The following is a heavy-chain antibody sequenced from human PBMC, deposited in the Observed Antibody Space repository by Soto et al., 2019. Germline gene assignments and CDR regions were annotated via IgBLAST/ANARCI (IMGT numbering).Heavy chain of an antibody. D-gene: IGHD2-8*01. CDR2: ISGRGEST. CDR3: AKERDNGADRYYFDD. V-gene: IGHV3-23*01. Sequence: EVQLLASGGILVHPGGSLRLSCAASGFTFSSYAMTWVRQAPGKGLEWVSAISGRGESTYYADSVKGRFTISGDQSKNSLYLQMHGLRAEDTAVYFCAKERDNGADRYYFDDWGQGTLVTVSS. J-gene: IGHJ4*02. CDR1: GFTFSSYA.